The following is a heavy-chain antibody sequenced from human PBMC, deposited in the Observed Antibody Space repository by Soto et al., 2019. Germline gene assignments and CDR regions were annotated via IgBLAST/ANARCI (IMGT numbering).Heavy chain of an antibody. D-gene: IGHD3-22*01. CDR1: GDSFISQA. CDR3: ARDVSLNYYDSTYYYYAMDV. CDR2: IIPFFGAT. V-gene: IGHV1-69*01. Sequence: SVKVACKASGDSFISQAFTWVRLAAGQGLEWMGVIIPFFGATNYAQKFQGRITITADESTSTVYMELSSLRSEDAAVYYCARDVSLNYYDSTYYYYAMDVWGQGTTVTVS. J-gene: IGHJ6*02.